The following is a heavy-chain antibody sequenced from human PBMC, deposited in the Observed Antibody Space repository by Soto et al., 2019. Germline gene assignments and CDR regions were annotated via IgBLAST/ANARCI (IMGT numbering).Heavy chain of an antibody. J-gene: IGHJ4*02. CDR1: GGSISSGGYS. CDR2: IYHSGST. Sequence: QLQLQVSGSGLVKPSQTLSLTCAVSGGSISSGGYSWSWIRQPPGKALEWIGYIYHSGSTYYNPSLKSRVTISVDRSKNQFSLNLISVTAADTAVYYCARGAYYFDYWGQGTLVTVSS. V-gene: IGHV4-30-2*01. CDR3: ARGAYYFDY.